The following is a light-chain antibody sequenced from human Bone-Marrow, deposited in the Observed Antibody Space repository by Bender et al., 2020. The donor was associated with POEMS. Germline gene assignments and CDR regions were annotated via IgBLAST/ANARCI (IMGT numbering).Light chain of an antibody. Sequence: QSMLTQPPSMSAAPGQKVTISCSGSSSNIGSHLVSWYQQFPGAAPKLLIYDNNRRASGTPDRFSGSKSGTSATLAITGLQTGDEADYYCGTWDNSLSAGGVFGGGTKLTVL. CDR2: DNN. V-gene: IGLV1-51*01. CDR3: GTWDNSLSAGGV. J-gene: IGLJ3*02. CDR1: SSNIGSHL.